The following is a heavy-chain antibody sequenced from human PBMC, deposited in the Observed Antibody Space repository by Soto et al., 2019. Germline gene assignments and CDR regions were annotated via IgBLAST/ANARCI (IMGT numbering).Heavy chain of an antibody. CDR1: GGTFSSYA. Sequence: QVQLVQSGAEVKKPGSSVKVSCKASGGTFSSYAISWVRQAPGQGLEWMGGIIPIFGTANYAQKFQGRVRITADESTSTAYMGLSSLRSEDTAVYYCAREAGRCSGGSCYSDWFDPWGQGTLVTVSS. CDR2: IIPIFGTA. CDR3: AREAGRCSGGSCYSDWFDP. V-gene: IGHV1-69*01. J-gene: IGHJ5*02. D-gene: IGHD2-15*01.